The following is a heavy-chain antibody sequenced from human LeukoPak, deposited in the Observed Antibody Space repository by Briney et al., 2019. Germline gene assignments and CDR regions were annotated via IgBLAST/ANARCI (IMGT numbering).Heavy chain of an antibody. CDR1: GYTFTSYG. V-gene: IGHV1-18*01. Sequence: GASVKVSCKASGYTFTSYGISWVLQAPGQGPAWVGWISTYNGNTNYGQTLQGRVTMTTDTSTSTAYMELRSLTSDDTAVYYCARWGGATTPFDYWGQGTLVTVSS. D-gene: IGHD1-26*01. CDR3: ARWGGATTPFDY. J-gene: IGHJ4*02. CDR2: ISTYNGNT.